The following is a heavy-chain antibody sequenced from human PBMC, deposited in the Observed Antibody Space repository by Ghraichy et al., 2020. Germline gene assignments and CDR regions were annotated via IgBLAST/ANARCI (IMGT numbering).Heavy chain of an antibody. D-gene: IGHD2-15*01. CDR2: INAGNGNT. V-gene: IGHV1-3*01. CDR1: GYTFTSYA. J-gene: IGHJ6*02. CDR3: ARSLGYCSGGSCYSVSYYYGMDV. Sequence: ASVKVSCKASGYTFTSYAMHWVRQAPGQRLEWMGWINAGNGNTKYSQKFQGRVTITRDTSASTAYMELSSLRSEDTAVYYCARSLGYCSGGSCYSVSYYYGMDVWCQGTTVTVSS.